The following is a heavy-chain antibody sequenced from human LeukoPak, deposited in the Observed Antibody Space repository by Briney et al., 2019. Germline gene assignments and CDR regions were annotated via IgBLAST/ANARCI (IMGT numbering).Heavy chain of an antibody. V-gene: IGHV3-9*03. CDR3: AKDIGWGEPDAFDI. D-gene: IGHD6-19*01. Sequence: PGGSLRLSCAASGFTFGSYAMSWVRQAPGKGLEWVSGISWNSGSIGYADSVKGRFTISRDNAKNSLYLQMNSLRAEDMALYYCAKDIGWGEPDAFDIWGQGTMVTVSS. CDR2: ISWNSGSI. CDR1: GFTFGSYA. J-gene: IGHJ3*02.